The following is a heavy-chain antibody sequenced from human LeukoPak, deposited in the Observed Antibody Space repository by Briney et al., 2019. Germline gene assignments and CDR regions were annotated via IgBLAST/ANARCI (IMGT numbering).Heavy chain of an antibody. CDR3: ARDFEGSFDY. CDR2: IYTSGST. D-gene: IGHD3-9*01. V-gene: IGHV4-61*02. Sequence: SETLSLTCTVSGGSISSGSYYWSWIRQPAGKGLEWIGRIYTSGSTYYNPSLKSRVTISVDTSKNQFSLKLSSVTAADTAVYYCARDFEGSFDYWGQGTLVTVSS. CDR1: GGSISSGSYY. J-gene: IGHJ4*02.